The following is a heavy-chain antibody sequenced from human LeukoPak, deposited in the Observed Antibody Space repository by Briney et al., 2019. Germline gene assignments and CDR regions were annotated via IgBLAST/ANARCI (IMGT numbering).Heavy chain of an antibody. Sequence: SETLSLTCTVSGGSISSGSYYGSWIRQPAGKGLGWIGRIYTSGSTNYNPSLKSRVTISVDTSKNQFSLKLSSVTAADTAVYYCARVLAEDYGDFIDYWGQGTLVTVSS. CDR2: IYTSGST. V-gene: IGHV4-61*02. CDR1: GGSISSGSYY. J-gene: IGHJ4*02. D-gene: IGHD4-17*01. CDR3: ARVLAEDYGDFIDY.